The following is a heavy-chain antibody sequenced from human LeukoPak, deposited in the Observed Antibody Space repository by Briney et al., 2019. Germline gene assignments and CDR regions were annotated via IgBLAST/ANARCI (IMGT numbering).Heavy chain of an antibody. V-gene: IGHV1-2*02. J-gene: IGHJ5*02. CDR2: IYPKSGGT. Sequence: AAVKVSCKTSGYTFADYYIHWVRQAPGQGLEWMGWIYPKSGGTNSAQKFQGRVTMTRDTSISTAYMELSRLRFDDTAVYYCARVSTSGYRDWLDPWGQGTLVTVSS. CDR3: ARVSTSGYRDWLDP. D-gene: IGHD3-9*01. CDR1: GYTFADYY.